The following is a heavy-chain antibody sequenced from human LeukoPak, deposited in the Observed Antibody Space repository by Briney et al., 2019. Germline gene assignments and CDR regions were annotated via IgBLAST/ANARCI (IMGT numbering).Heavy chain of an antibody. CDR3: TTGTHCTSSSCYELFDY. J-gene: IGHJ4*02. Sequence: GGSLRLSCAASGFTFDDYAMHWVRQAPGKGLEWVSLISWDGGSPYYADSVKGRFTISRDNSKNSLYLQMNSLRAEDTALYYCTTGTHCTSSSCYELFDYWGQGTLVTVSS. CDR1: GFTFDDYA. V-gene: IGHV3-43D*03. CDR2: ISWDGGSP. D-gene: IGHD2-2*01.